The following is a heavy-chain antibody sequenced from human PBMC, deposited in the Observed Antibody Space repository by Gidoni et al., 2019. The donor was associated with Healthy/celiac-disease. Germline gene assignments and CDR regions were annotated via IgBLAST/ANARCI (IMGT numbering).Heavy chain of an antibody. CDR1: GYSFTSYW. D-gene: IGHD6-19*01. CDR2: IYPGDSDT. J-gene: IGHJ4*02. Sequence: EVQLVQTGAEVKKQGEALKISWKGSGYSFTSYWIGWVRQMPGKGLEWMGIIYPGDSDTRYRPSFQGQVTISADKSISTASLQWRSLKASDTAMYYCARSRVAGTGVFDYWGQGTLVTVSS. CDR3: ARSRVAGTGVFDY. V-gene: IGHV5-51*03.